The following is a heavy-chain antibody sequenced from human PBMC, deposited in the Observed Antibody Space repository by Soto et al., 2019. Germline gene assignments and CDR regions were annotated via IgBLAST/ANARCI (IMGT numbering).Heavy chain of an antibody. J-gene: IGHJ6*02. Sequence: QAPLVQSGSEVKRPGASVKVSCRRSYNTFTYYGINWVRQAPGQGLEWLGWISGYNANTKDAQKLQDRVTMTADTSTRKAYLEVRSLTSDASGIYFCAATGGHYFGLDVWRQGTTVTVSS. D-gene: IGHD2-8*02. CDR2: ISGYNANT. CDR3: AATGGHYFGLDV. CDR1: YNTFTYYG. V-gene: IGHV1-18*01.